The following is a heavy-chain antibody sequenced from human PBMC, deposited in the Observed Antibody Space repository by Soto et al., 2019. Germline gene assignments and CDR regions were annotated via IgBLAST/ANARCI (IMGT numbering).Heavy chain of an antibody. Sequence: EVQLVESGGGLVKPGGSLRLSCAASGFTFSTYTMTWVRQAPGKGLEWVSSISSSSNYIYYADSVKGRFTISRDNAKNSLYLQMNSLRAEDTAVYYRAREPNWNEGALPIDYWGQGTLVTVSS. CDR2: ISSSSNYI. J-gene: IGHJ4*02. CDR1: GFTFSTYT. CDR3: AREPNWNEGALPIDY. D-gene: IGHD1-20*01. V-gene: IGHV3-21*01.